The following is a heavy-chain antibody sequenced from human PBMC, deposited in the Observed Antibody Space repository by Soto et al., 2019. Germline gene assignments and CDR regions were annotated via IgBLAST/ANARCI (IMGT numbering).Heavy chain of an antibody. CDR2: IIPILGIA. V-gene: IGHV1-69*02. Sequence: QVQLVQSGAEVKKPGSSVKVSCKASGGTFSSYPISWVRQAPGQGLEWMGRIIPILGIANYAQKFQGRVTITADKSTSTAYMELSSLRSEDTAVYYCASHPYYYDSSGYAWGYWGQGTLVTVSS. D-gene: IGHD3-22*01. J-gene: IGHJ4*02. CDR3: ASHPYYYDSSGYAWGY. CDR1: GGTFSSYP.